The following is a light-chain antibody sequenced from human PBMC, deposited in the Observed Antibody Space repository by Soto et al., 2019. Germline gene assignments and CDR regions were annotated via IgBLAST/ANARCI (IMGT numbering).Light chain of an antibody. CDR1: SSNIGSNY. CDR3: ASWDDSLRGYV. Sequence: QSVLTQPPSASETPGQRVTISCSGSSSNIGSNYVSWFQHLPGTAPKVLIYRSHQRPSGVPDRFSGSKSGTSASLAISGLRSEDEAYYYCASWDDSLRGYVFGTGTKVTVL. J-gene: IGLJ1*01. CDR2: RSH. V-gene: IGLV1-47*01.